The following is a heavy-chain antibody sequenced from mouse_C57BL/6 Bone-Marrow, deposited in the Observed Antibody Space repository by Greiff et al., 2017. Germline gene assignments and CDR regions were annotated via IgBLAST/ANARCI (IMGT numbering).Heavy chain of an antibody. CDR2: ISSGGSYT. J-gene: IGHJ3*01. CDR3: ARPLGAWFAY. V-gene: IGHV5-6*02. Sequence: DVMLVESGGDLVKPGGSLKLSCAASGFTFSSYGMTWVRQTPDKRLEWVATISSGGSYTYYPESVKGRFTISRDNAKNTLYLQMSSLKSEDTAMYYCARPLGAWFAYWGQGTLVTVSA. CDR1: GFTFSSYG.